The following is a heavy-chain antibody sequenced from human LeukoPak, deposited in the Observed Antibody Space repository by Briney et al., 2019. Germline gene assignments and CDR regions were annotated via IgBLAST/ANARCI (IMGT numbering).Heavy chain of an antibody. Sequence: ASVKVSCKVSGYTLTELSMHWVRQAPGKGLEWMGGFDPEDGGTIYAQKFQGRVTMTEDTSTDTAYMELSSLRSEDTAVYYCATSINVLRFLEWLGIDYWGQGTLVTVSS. CDR3: ATSINVLRFLEWLGIDY. V-gene: IGHV1-24*01. CDR2: FDPEDGGT. D-gene: IGHD3-3*01. CDR1: GYTLTELS. J-gene: IGHJ4*02.